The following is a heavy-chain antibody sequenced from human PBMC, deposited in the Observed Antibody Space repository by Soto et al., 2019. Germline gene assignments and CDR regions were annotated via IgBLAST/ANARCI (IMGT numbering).Heavy chain of an antibody. V-gene: IGHV3-30-3*01. CDR3: ARESSLVGYYYGMDV. D-gene: IGHD6-6*01. CDR2: ISYDGSNK. CDR1: GFTFSSYA. Sequence: QVKLVESRGGVVQPGRSLRLSCAASGFTFSSYAMHWVRQAPGKGLEWVAVISYDGSNKYYADSVKGRFTISRDNSKNTLYLQMNSLRAEDTAVYYCARESSLVGYYYGMDVWGQGTMVTVSS. J-gene: IGHJ6*02.